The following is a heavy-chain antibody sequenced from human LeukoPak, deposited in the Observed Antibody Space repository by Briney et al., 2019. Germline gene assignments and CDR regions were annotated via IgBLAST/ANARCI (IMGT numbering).Heavy chain of an antibody. CDR2: VNQDGSTK. V-gene: IGHV3-7*03. CDR1: GFTFYECW. J-gene: IGHJ3*02. Sequence: GGSLRLSCAASGFTFYECWLSWVRQAPGKGLEWVANVNQDGSTKLYVDSVKGRFTISRDNAKKSLYLQMNGLRAEDTAIYYCAKDIIVVPAGSDAFDIWGQGTLVTVSS. CDR3: AKDIIVVPAGSDAFDI. D-gene: IGHD2-2*01.